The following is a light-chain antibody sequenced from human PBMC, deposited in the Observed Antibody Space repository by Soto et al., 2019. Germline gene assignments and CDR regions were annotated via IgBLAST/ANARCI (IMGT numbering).Light chain of an antibody. CDR3: QHHTRSPPSWT. CDR1: QSLSSSH. J-gene: IGKJ1*01. CDR2: DAS. Sequence: EIVLTQSPGTLSLSPGERATLFCRASQSLSSSHLAWYQQKPGQSPRLLIYDASSRFTGISDRFSGSGSGADFTLTISRLEPEDFAVYYCQHHTRSPPSWTFGQGTKVEIK. V-gene: IGKV3-20*01.